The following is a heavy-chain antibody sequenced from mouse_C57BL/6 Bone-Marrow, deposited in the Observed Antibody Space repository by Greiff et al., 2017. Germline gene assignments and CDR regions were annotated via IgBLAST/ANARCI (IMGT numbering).Heavy chain of an antibody. CDR1: GYTFTDYN. D-gene: IGHD6-1*01. J-gene: IGHJ3*01. CDR2: INPNNGGT. V-gene: IGHV1-18*01. Sequence: EVQVVESGPELVKPGASVKIPCKASGYTFTDYNMDWVKQSHGKSLEWIGDINPNNGGTIYNQKFKGKATLTVDKSSSTAYMELRSLTSEDTAVYYCASSPWFAYWGQGTLVTVSA. CDR3: ASSPWFAY.